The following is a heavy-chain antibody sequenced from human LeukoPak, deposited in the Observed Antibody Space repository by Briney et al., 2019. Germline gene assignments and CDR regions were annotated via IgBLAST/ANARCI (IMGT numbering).Heavy chain of an antibody. J-gene: IGHJ4*02. CDR1: GGSISSDNW. D-gene: IGHD4-17*01. Sequence: SGTLSLTCAVSGGSISSDNWWTWVRQPPGKGLEWIGEIHHSGSTNYNPSLKSRVTISVDKSKNQFSLTLTSVTAADTAVYYCTREPDTVTGGVWGQGTRVTVSS. CDR3: TREPDTVTGGV. V-gene: IGHV4-4*02. CDR2: IHHSGST.